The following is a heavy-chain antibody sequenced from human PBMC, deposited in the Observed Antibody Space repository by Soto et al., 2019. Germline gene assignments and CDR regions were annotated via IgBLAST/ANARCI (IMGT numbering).Heavy chain of an antibody. CDR3: APFPDYRNYQGDWFDP. CDR1: GGTFSSFG. CDR2: VIPIFGTP. V-gene: IGHV1-69*06. Sequence: ASVKVSCKTSGGTFSSFGISWVRQAPGQGHDWMGGVIPIFGTPKYAQNFLGRVTITADKNTRTVYMELSSLRSEDTAVYYCAPFPDYRNYQGDWFDPWGQGTLVTVSS. D-gene: IGHD4-4*01. J-gene: IGHJ5*02.